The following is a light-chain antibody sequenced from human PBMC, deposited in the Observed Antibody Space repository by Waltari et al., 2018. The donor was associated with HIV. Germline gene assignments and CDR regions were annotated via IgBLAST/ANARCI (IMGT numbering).Light chain of an antibody. J-gene: IGLJ2*01. CDR3: QSFDRSLTTSGVI. V-gene: IGLV1-40*01. CDR2: CNV. Sequence: QSVLTQPPSVSGAPGQRVTISLTGTTPTIGAGYVVHWYQQLPGTAPKPHIHCNVNRPAGVPDRFSGSKSGSSASLAITGLQAEDEAHYFCQSFDRSLTTSGVIFGGGTKLTVL. CDR1: TPTIGAGYV.